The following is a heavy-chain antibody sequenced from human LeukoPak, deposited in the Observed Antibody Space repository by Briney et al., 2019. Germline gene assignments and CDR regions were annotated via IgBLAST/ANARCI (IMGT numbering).Heavy chain of an antibody. J-gene: IGHJ4*02. CDR2: ISSDAHYI. D-gene: IGHD3-10*01. CDR1: GFNFGVYN. CDR3: ARELYGSGTCDY. V-gene: IGHV3-21*06. Sequence: GGSLRLSCAASGFNFGVYNMNWVRQTPGKGLEWVSSISSDAHYIYYADSVKGRFTISRDNANNSVFLQMNSLRAEDTAVYFCARELYGSGTCDYWGQGTLVTVSS.